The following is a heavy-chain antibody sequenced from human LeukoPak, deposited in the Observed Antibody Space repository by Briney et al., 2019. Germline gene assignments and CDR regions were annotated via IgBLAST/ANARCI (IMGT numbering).Heavy chain of an antibody. V-gene: IGHV3-33*06. CDR2: IWYDGSNK. CDR1: GFTFSSYG. Sequence: GGSLRLSCAASGFTFSSYGMHWVRQAPGKGLEWVAVIWYDGSNKYYADSVKGRFTISRDNSKNTLYLQMNSLRAEDTAVYYCAKSPLAGPHYDFWSGYYTAGFFDYWGQGTLVTVSS. CDR3: AKSPLAGPHYDFWSGYYTAGFFDY. D-gene: IGHD3-3*01. J-gene: IGHJ4*02.